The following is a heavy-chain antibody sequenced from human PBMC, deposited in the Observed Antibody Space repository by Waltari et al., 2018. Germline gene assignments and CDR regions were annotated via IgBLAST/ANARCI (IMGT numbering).Heavy chain of an antibody. Sequence: QVQLVQSGAEVKKPGASVKVSCKASGYTFTGYYMHWVRQAPGQGLGWMGWINPNSGGTNYAQKCQGRVTMTRDTSISTAYMELSRLRSDDTAVYYCAREWFGELPSNDAFDIWGQGTMVTVSS. D-gene: IGHD3-10*01. CDR3: AREWFGELPSNDAFDI. V-gene: IGHV1-2*02. CDR2: INPNSGGT. J-gene: IGHJ3*02. CDR1: GYTFTGYY.